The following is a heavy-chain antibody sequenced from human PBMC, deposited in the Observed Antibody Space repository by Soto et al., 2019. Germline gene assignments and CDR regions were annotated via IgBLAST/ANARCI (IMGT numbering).Heavy chain of an antibody. D-gene: IGHD1-7*01. J-gene: IGHJ4*02. CDR3: ARGDSGITGTTNVY. V-gene: IGHV3-33*01. Sequence: QVQLVESGGGVVQPGRSLRLSCAASGFTFSSYGMHWVRQAPGKGLEWVAGIWYDGSNKYYADSVKGRFTISRDNSKNTLYLQMNSLRAEDTAVYYCARGDSGITGTTNVYWGQGTLVTVSS. CDR2: IWYDGSNK. CDR1: GFTFSSYG.